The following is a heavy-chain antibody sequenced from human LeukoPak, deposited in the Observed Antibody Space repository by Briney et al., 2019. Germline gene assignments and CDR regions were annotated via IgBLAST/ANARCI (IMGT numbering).Heavy chain of an antibody. CDR3: AVTAGYYYDSSGYYH. CDR1: GGSFSGYY. D-gene: IGHD3-22*01. Sequence: SETLSLTCAVYGGSFSGYYWSWIRQPPGKGLEWIGEINHSGSTNYNPSLKRRVTISVDTSKNQFSLKLRSVTAADTAVYYCAVTAGYYYDSSGYYHWGQGTLVTVSS. CDR2: INHSGST. V-gene: IGHV4-34*01. J-gene: IGHJ5*02.